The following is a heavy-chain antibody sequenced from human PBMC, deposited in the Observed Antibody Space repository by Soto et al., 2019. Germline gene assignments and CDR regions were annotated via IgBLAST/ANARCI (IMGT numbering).Heavy chain of an antibody. CDR3: ARDDLGNSGDYLHLITSPGAYGMDV. CDR2: ISYDGSNK. Sequence: VGSLRLSCAASGFTFSSYGMHWVRQAPGKGLEWVAVISYDGSNKYYADSVKGRFTISRDNSKNTLYLQMNSLRAEDTAVYYCARDDLGNSGDYLHLITSPGAYGMDVWGQGTTVTVSS. CDR1: GFTFSSYG. V-gene: IGHV3-30*03. D-gene: IGHD4-17*01. J-gene: IGHJ6*02.